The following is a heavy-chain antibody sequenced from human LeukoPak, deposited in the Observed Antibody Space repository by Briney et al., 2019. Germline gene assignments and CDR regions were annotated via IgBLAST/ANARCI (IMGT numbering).Heavy chain of an antibody. J-gene: IGHJ5*02. CDR3: ARGYCSGGTCYLVENWFDP. D-gene: IGHD2-15*01. CDR2: INPNSGDT. Sequence: ASVKVSCKASGYTFTVYYMYWVRQAPGQGLEWMGRINPNSGDTDYAQNFQGRVTMTRDTSISTAYMELTNLRSDDTAVYYCARGYCSGGTCYLVENWFDPWGQGTLVTDSS. CDR1: GYTFTVYY. V-gene: IGHV1-2*06.